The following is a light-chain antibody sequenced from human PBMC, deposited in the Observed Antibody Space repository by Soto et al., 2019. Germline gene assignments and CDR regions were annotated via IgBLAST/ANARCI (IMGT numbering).Light chain of an antibody. J-gene: IGLJ1*01. V-gene: IGLV2-14*01. CDR1: SSDVGGNKY. Sequence: QSVLTQPASVSGSPGQSITISCTGSSSDVGGNKYVSWYQQYPGKAPKLMICDVSNRPSGVSNRFSGSKSGNTASLTISGLQAEDEADYYCSAFTDTTYVFGTGTKVTVL. CDR2: DVS. CDR3: SAFTDTTYV.